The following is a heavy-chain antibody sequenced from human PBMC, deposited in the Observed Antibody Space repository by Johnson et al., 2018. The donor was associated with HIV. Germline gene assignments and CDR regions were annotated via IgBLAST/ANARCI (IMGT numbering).Heavy chain of an antibody. Sequence: VQLVESGGGVVQPGRSLRLSCAASGFTFSSYAMHWVRQAPGKGLEWVAVISYDGSNKYYADSVKGRFTISRDNSKNTLYLQMNSLRAEDTAGYYCARVTLVLDIWGQGTMVTVSS. CDR1: GFTFSSYA. J-gene: IGHJ3*02. V-gene: IGHV3-30*04. CDR2: ISYDGSNK. D-gene: IGHD4-23*01. CDR3: ARVTLVLDI.